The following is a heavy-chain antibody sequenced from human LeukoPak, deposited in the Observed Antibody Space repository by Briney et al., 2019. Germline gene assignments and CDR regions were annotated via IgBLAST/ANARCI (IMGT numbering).Heavy chain of an antibody. CDR2: IYYSGST. V-gene: IGHV4-61*05. D-gene: IGHD1-14*01. J-gene: IGHJ4*02. Sequence: SETLSLTCTVSGDSISSRNDYWSWIRQPPGKGLEWIGYIYYSGSTNYNPSLKSRVTISVDTSKNQFSLKLSSVTAADTAVYYCASLQPDFDYWGQGTLVTVSS. CDR3: ASLQPDFDY. CDR1: GDSISSRNDY.